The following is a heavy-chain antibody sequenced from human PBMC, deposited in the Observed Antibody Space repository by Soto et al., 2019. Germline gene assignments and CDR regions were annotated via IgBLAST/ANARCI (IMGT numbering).Heavy chain of an antibody. Sequence: HPGGSLRLSCAASEFTFSNYAMSWVRQAPGKGLEWVSAISYGGGTTYYADSVKGRFTISRDNSKNTLYLQMNSLRAEDTAVFYCAKHLSNGSPDYWGQGTLVTVSS. D-gene: IGHD2-15*01. J-gene: IGHJ4*02. CDR3: AKHLSNGSPDY. V-gene: IGHV3-23*01. CDR1: EFTFSNYA. CDR2: ISYGGGTT.